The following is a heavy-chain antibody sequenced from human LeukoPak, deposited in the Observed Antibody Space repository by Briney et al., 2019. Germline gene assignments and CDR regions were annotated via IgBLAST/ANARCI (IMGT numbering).Heavy chain of an antibody. CDR1: GYTFTGYY. D-gene: IGHD1-26*01. Sequence: GASVKVSCKASGYTFTGYYIHWVRQAPGQGLEWMGWIKPSSGGTNYAQNFQGRVTMTRDTSINTAYMELSRLRSDDTAVYYCARGGVGAPKDYWGQGTLDTVSS. CDR3: ARGGVGAPKDY. V-gene: IGHV1-2*02. J-gene: IGHJ4*02. CDR2: IKPSSGGT.